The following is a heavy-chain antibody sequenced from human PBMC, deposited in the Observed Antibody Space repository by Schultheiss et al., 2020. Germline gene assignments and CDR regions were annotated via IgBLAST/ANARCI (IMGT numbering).Heavy chain of an antibody. V-gene: IGHV3-30*03. CDR2: ISEDGSNK. J-gene: IGHJ4*02. CDR1: GFIFDDYY. CDR3: TTPLMRVAPLGY. D-gene: IGHD3-16*01. Sequence: GESLKISCVASGFIFDDYYMSWVRQAPGKGLEWLAVISEDGSNKFYADSVKGRLTISRDNAKNTLYLQMNSLRAEDTAVYYCTTPLMRVAPLGYWGQGTLVTVSS.